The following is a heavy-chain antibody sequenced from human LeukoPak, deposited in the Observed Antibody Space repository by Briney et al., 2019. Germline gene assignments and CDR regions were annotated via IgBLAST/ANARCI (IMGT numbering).Heavy chain of an antibody. CDR2: TYHGDSDT. CDR3: ARHSAYYGSGSYYYYYYMDV. Sequence: GESLKIPCKGSGYSFTSYWIGWVRQMPGKGLEWMGITYHGDSDTRYSPSFQGQVTISADKSISTAYLQWSSLKASDTAMYYCARHSAYYGSGSYYYYYYMDVWGKGTTVTVSS. J-gene: IGHJ6*03. V-gene: IGHV5-51*01. CDR1: GYSFTSYW. D-gene: IGHD3-10*01.